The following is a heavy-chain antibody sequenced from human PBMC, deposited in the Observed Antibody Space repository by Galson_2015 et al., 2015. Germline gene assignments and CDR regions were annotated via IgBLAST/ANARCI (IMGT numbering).Heavy chain of an antibody. J-gene: IGHJ4*02. CDR1: GYTFTSYG. CDR2: ISAYNGNT. D-gene: IGHD5-12*01. Sequence: SVKVSCKASGYTFTSYGISWVRQAPGQGLEWMGWISAYNGNTNYAQKLQGRVTMTTDTSTSTAYMELRSLSSVTAADTAVYYCARGGDGHSGYDLIEEYYFDYWGQGTLVTVSS. V-gene: IGHV1-18*01. CDR3: ARGGDGHSGYDLIEEYYFDY.